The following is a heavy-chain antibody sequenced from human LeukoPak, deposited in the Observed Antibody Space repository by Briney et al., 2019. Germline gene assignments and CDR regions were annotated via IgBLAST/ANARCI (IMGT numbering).Heavy chain of an antibody. V-gene: IGHV1-18*01. J-gene: IGHJ6*03. Sequence: GASVKVSCKASGYTFTSYGISWVRQAPGQGLEWMGWISAYNGNTNYAQKLQGRVTMTTDTSTSTAYMELRSLRSDDAAVYYCARAPYSGYDHYYYYYMDVWGKGTTVTISS. CDR3: ARAPYSGYDHYYYYYMDV. CDR2: ISAYNGNT. D-gene: IGHD5-12*01. CDR1: GYTFTSYG.